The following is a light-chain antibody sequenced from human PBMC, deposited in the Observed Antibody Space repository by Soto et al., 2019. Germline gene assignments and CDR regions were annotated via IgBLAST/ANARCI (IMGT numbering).Light chain of an antibody. J-gene: IGKJ3*01. V-gene: IGKV1-39*01. CDR2: AAS. CDR1: QSISSY. CDR3: QQSYSTPFT. Sequence: DIQMTQSPSSLSASVGDRVTITCRASQSISSYLNWYQLKPGKAPKLLIYAASSLQGGAPSRFSGSGSGTDFTLTISSLQPEDFATYYCQQSYSTPFTFGPGTKVDIK.